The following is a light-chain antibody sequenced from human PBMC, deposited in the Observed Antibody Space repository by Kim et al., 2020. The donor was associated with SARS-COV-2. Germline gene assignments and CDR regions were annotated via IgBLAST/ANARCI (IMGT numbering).Light chain of an antibody. V-gene: IGLV3-21*04. Sequence: APGKTASITCGGNNIGSKRVHWYRQKPGQAPVLVIYHDSDRPSGIPERFSGSNSGNTATLTISRVEAGDEADYYCHVWDSSSDHPVFGGGTKLTVL. CDR2: HDS. CDR1: NIGSKR. J-gene: IGLJ3*02. CDR3: HVWDSSSDHPV.